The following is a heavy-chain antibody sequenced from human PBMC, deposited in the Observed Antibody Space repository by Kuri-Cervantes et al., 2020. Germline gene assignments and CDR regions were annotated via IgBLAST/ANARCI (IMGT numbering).Heavy chain of an antibody. V-gene: IGHV4-61*01. Sequence: SETLSLTCTVSGGSISSGSYYWSWIRQPPGKGLEWIGYIYYSGSTNYNPSLKSRVTISVGTSKNQFSLKLSSVTAADTAVYYCARVWRYSSGWYGGFDYWGQGTLVTVSS. CDR2: IYYSGST. J-gene: IGHJ4*02. D-gene: IGHD6-19*01. CDR1: GGSISSGSYY. CDR3: ARVWRYSSGWYGGFDY.